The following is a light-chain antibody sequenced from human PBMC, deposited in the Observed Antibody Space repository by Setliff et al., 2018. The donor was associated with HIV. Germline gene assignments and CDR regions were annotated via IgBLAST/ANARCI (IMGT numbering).Light chain of an antibody. CDR3: QQYGGPPRA. CDR1: QSISSNY. J-gene: IGKJ1*01. Sequence: TLSLSPGERATLSCRASQSISSNYLAWYQHKPGQAPRLLIYGASSRATDIPDRFSGSGSGTDFTLTISRLEPEDFAVYYCQQYGGPPRAFGQGTKVDIK. CDR2: GAS. V-gene: IGKV3-20*01.